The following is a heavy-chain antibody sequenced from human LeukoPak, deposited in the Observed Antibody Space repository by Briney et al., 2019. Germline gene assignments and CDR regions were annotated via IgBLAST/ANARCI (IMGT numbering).Heavy chain of an antibody. Sequence: ASVKVSCKASGYTFTSYDINWVRQATGRGLEWMGWMNPNSGNTGYAQKFQGRVTMTRNTSISTAYMELSSLRSEDTAVYYCARAVKYCSGGSCYFYFDYWGQGTLVTVSS. J-gene: IGHJ4*02. CDR2: MNPNSGNT. CDR3: ARAVKYCSGGSCYFYFDY. V-gene: IGHV1-8*01. D-gene: IGHD2-15*01. CDR1: GYTFTSYD.